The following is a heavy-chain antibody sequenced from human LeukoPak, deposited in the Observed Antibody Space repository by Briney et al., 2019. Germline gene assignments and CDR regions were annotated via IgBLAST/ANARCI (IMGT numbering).Heavy chain of an antibody. Sequence: GGSLRLSCAASGFTFSSYWMSWVRQAPGKGLEWVSYISSSSGYTNYADSVKGRFTISRDNAKNSLYLQMNSLRAEDTAVYYCASRYCGGDCYSNYFDYWGQGTLVTVSS. CDR2: ISSSSGYT. J-gene: IGHJ4*02. D-gene: IGHD2-21*02. CDR3: ASRYCGGDCYSNYFDY. V-gene: IGHV3-21*05. CDR1: GFTFSSYW.